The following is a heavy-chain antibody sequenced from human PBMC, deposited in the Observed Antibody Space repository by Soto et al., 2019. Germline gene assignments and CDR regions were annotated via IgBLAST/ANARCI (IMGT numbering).Heavy chain of an antibody. CDR3: AIKDILTGYHTGPDY. J-gene: IGHJ4*02. V-gene: IGHV3-33*01. CDR1: GFTFSSYG. D-gene: IGHD3-9*01. Sequence: GSLRLSCAASGFTFSSYGMHWVRQAPGKGLEWVAVIWYDGSNKYYADSVKGRFTISRDNSKNTLYLQMNSLRAEDTAVYYCAIKDILTGYHTGPDYWGQGTLVPSPQ. CDR2: IWYDGSNK.